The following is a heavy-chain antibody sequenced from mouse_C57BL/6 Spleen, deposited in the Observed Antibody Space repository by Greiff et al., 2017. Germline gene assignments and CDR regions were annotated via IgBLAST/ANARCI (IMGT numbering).Heavy chain of an antibody. V-gene: IGHV1-50*01. CDR1: GYTFTSYW. CDR3: ARSGYYGSSPFDY. CDR2: IDPSDSYT. D-gene: IGHD1-1*01. J-gene: IGHJ2*01. Sequence: QVQLQQSGAELVKPGASVKLSCKASGYTFTSYWMQWVKQRPGQGLEWIGEIDPSDSYTNYNQKFKGKATLTVDTSSSTAYIQLSSLTSEDSAVYYCARSGYYGSSPFDYWGQGTTLTVSS.